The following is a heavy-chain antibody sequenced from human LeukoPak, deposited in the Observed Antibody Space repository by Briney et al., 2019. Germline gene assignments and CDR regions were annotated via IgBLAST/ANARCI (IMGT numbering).Heavy chain of an antibody. J-gene: IGHJ4*02. CDR1: GYTFTSYY. Sequence: ASVKVSCKASGYTFTSYYMHWVRQAPGQGLEWMGIINPSGGSTSYAQKFQGRVSMTRDMSTSTVYMELSSLRSEDTAVYYCAKASYSSGWYFDYWGQGTLVTVSS. D-gene: IGHD6-19*01. V-gene: IGHV1-46*01. CDR3: AKASYSSGWYFDY. CDR2: INPSGGST.